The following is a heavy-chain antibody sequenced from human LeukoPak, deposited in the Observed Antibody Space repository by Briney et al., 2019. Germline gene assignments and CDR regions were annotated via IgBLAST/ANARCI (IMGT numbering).Heavy chain of an antibody. CDR1: GFTFRSHS. V-gene: IGHV3-48*04. D-gene: IGHD6-13*01. CDR2: TSSSGRTI. CDR3: ARRAIAEGFDY. J-gene: IGHJ4*02. Sequence: GGSLRLSCAASGFTFRSHSMSWVRQGPGKGLEWVSYTSSSGRTIYYADSVRGRFTISRDNAKNSLYLQMNSLRVEDTAVYYCARRAIAEGFDYWGQGTLVTVSS.